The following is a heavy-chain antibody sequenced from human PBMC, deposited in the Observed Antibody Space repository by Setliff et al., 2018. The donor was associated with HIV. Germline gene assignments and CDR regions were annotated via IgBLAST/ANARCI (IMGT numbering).Heavy chain of an antibody. Sequence: GASVKVSCKASGYTFTSYGISWVRQAPGQGLEWMGWIYPNTGGTNYAQKFQGRVTITRDTSANTAYMELSSLRSEDTAVYYCARGSCSGCYLSDYWGLGTLVTVSS. J-gene: IGHJ4*02. D-gene: IGHD6-19*01. CDR1: GYTFTSYG. CDR3: ARGSCSGCYLSDY. CDR2: IYPNTGGT. V-gene: IGHV1-18*01.